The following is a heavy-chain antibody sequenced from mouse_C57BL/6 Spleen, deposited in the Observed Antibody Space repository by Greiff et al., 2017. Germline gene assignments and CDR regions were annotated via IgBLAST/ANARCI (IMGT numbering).Heavy chain of an antibody. CDR2: IRNKANGYTT. J-gene: IGHJ4*01. V-gene: IGHV7-3*01. CDR3: ARAGYYYGRSRLYALAY. CDR1: GFTFTDYY. D-gene: IGHD1-1*01. Sequence: EVKLVESGGGLVQPGGSLSLSCAASGFTFTDYYMSWVRQPPGKALEWFGFIRNKANGYTTEYSVSVKGRFTISRGNAKSILYLQMNALRTEDSATYYGARAGYYYGRSRLYALAYWGQGTSVTVSS.